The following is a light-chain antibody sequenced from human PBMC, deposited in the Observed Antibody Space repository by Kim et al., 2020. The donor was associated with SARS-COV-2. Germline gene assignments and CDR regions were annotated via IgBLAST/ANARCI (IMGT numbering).Light chain of an antibody. V-gene: IGKV1-39*01. CDR2: AAS. J-gene: IGKJ3*01. Sequence: ASVGDRVTSTCRESQSISNYLNWYQQRLGKAPKLLIYAASSLQSGVPSRFSGSGSETDFTLTISSLQPEDVATYYCQQSYSTPRTFGPGTKVDIK. CDR3: QQSYSTPRT. CDR1: QSISNY.